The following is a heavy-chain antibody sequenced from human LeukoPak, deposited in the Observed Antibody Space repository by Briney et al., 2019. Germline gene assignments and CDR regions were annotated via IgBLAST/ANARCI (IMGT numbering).Heavy chain of an antibody. CDR3: AKDPNYYDSSGYYYATSYFDY. D-gene: IGHD3-22*01. CDR1: GFTFSSYG. V-gene: IGHV3-23*01. J-gene: IGHJ4*02. CDR2: ISGSGGST. Sequence: GGSLRLSCAASGFTFSSYGMSWVRQAPGKGLEWVSAISGSGGSTYYADSVKGRFTISRDNSKNTLYLQMNSLRAEDTAVYYCAKDPNYYDSSGYYYATSYFDYWGQGTLVTVSS.